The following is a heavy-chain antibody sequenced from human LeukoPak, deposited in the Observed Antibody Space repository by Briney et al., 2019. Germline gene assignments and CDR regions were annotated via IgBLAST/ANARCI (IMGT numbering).Heavy chain of an antibody. V-gene: IGHV3-23*01. CDR3: AITSTRLVVVWSLHI. CDR2: TSGSGGST. CDR1: GFTFSRYA. J-gene: IGHJ3*02. D-gene: IGHD3-22*01. Sequence: GGSLRLSCAASGFTFSRYAMSSVRQAPGKGLEWVSATSGSGGSTYYADSVKGRCTISRDNSKNKELLLMKSLRAEDTAVYYCAITSTRLVVVWSLHIWRQGPMVTVSS.